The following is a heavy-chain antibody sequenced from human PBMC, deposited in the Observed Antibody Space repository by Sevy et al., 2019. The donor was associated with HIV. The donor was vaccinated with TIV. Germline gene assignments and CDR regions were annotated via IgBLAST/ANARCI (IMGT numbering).Heavy chain of an antibody. V-gene: IGHV4-59*01. Sequence: SETLSLTCTVSGGSISSYYWSWIRQPPGKGLEWIGYIYYSGSTNYNPSLKSRVTISVDTSKNQFSLKLSSVTAADTAVYYCARVTTIFGLVITNPKPQYNWFDPWGQGTLVTVSS. CDR2: IYYSGST. D-gene: IGHD3-3*01. J-gene: IGHJ5*02. CDR1: GGSISSYY. CDR3: ARVTTIFGLVITNPKPQYNWFDP.